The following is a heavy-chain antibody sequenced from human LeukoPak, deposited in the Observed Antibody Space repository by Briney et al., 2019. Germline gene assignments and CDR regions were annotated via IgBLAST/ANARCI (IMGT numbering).Heavy chain of an antibody. CDR2: TYSNGRT. CDR3: ARVLSGRGSLYDYYYYMDV. Sequence: GGSLRLSCAASGFTFSSYAMHWVRQAPGKGLEWVSVTYSNGRTYYADSVKGRFTISRDISKNTLYLQMNSLRAEDTAVYYCARVLSGRGSLYDYYYYMDVWGKGTTVTISS. CDR1: GFTFSSYA. D-gene: IGHD3-10*01. V-gene: IGHV3-53*01. J-gene: IGHJ6*03.